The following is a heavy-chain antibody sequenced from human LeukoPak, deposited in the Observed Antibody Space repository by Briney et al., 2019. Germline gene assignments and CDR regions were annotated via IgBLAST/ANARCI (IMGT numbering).Heavy chain of an antibody. CDR2: IYYSGST. Sequence: SETLSLTCTVSGGSISSSSYYWGWIRQPPGKGLEWIGSIYYSGSTYYDPSLKSRVTISVDTSKNQFSLKLSSVTAADTAVYYCASNTIFGHYGMDVWGQGTTVTVSS. CDR1: GGSISSSSYY. J-gene: IGHJ6*02. D-gene: IGHD3-3*01. V-gene: IGHV4-39*01. CDR3: ASNTIFGHYGMDV.